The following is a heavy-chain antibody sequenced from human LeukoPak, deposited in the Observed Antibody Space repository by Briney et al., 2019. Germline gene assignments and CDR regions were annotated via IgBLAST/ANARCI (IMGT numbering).Heavy chain of an antibody. V-gene: IGHV1-2*02. D-gene: IGHD4-17*01. J-gene: IGHJ4*02. CDR3: ARVPSRVAVTTFDY. CDR2: INPNSGGT. CDR1: GYTFTGYY. Sequence: ASVKVPCKASGYTFTGYYMHWVRQAPGQGLEWMGWINPNSGGTNYAQKFQGRVTMTRDTSISTAYMELSRLRSDDTAVYYCARVPSRVAVTTFDYWGQGTLVTVSS.